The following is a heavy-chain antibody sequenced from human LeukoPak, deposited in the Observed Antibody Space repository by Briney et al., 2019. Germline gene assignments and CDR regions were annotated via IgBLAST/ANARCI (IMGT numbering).Heavy chain of an antibody. CDR3: ARGHGYQIY. J-gene: IGHJ4*02. CDR2: ICYSGST. V-gene: IGHV4-59*11. CDR1: GGSINSHC. D-gene: IGHD5-24*01. Sequence: SETLSLTCSVSGGSINSHCWSWIRQPPGQGLEWIGYICYSGSTNYNPSLKSRVTMSVDTSKNHFSLNLSSVTAADTAVYSCARGHGYQIYWGRGTLVTVSS.